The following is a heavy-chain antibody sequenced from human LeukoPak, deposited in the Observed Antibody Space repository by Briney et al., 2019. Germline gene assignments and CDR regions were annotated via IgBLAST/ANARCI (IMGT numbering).Heavy chain of an antibody. Sequence: SVKVSCKASGGTFSSYAISWVRQAPGQGLEWMGGIIPIFGTANYAQKFQGRVTITTDESTSTAYMELSSLRSEDTAVYYCASGPRATTGFVTLYYWGQGTLVTVSS. D-gene: IGHD4-11*01. V-gene: IGHV1-69*05. CDR1: GGTFSSYA. CDR2: IIPIFGTA. CDR3: ASGPRATTGFVTLYY. J-gene: IGHJ4*02.